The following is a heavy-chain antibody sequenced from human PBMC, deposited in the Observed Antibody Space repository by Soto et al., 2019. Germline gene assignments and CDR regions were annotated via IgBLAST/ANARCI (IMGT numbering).Heavy chain of an antibody. V-gene: IGHV3-21*01. J-gene: IGHJ5*02. CDR3: TRDRGGSYNSWFDP. CDR1: FTFSMYS. Sequence: EVQVVESGGGLVQPGGSLRLSCSFTFSMYSMNWVRQAPGKGLEWVASISSGGSYIKYAASVKGRFTISRDNAKNSVSLQVNSLRVDDTAVYFCTRDRGGSYNSWFDPWGQGILVTV. D-gene: IGHD1-26*01. CDR2: ISSGGSYI.